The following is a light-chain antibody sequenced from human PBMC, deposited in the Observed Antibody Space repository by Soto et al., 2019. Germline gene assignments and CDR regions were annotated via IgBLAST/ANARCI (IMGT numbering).Light chain of an antibody. CDR1: QSVSYF. Sequence: EIVFTQYAATLSLSPGERATLSYRASQSVSYFLVWYRQKPGQAPRLLIYDSSFRATGIPARLSASGFGPDFTLTISSLEPEYFAIYYCHQRSTWPQLAFGPGTRADF. V-gene: IGKV3-11*01. CDR3: HQRSTWPQLA. CDR2: DSS. J-gene: IGKJ3*01.